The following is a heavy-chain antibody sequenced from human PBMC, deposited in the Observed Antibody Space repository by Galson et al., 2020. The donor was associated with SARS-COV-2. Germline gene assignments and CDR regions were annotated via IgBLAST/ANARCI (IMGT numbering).Heavy chain of an antibody. CDR2: ISYDGSNK. CDR1: GFTFSSYG. Sequence: GGSLRLSCAASGFTFSSYGMHWVRQAPGKGLEWVALISYDGSNKYYADSVKGRFTISRDNSKNTLYLQMNSQRAEDTAVFYCAKGPPPTSGYSTSYLDYWGQGTLVTVSS. CDR3: AKGPPPTSGYSTSYLDY. V-gene: IGHV3-30*18. D-gene: IGHD6-6*01. J-gene: IGHJ4*02.